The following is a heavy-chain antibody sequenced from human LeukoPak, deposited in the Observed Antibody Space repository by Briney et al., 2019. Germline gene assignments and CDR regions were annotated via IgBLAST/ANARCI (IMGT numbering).Heavy chain of an antibody. CDR3: ARDNIVATIYFDY. J-gene: IGHJ4*02. V-gene: IGHV4-61*01. CDR1: GVSVSSGSYY. D-gene: IGHD5-12*01. CDR2: IYYRGST. Sequence: PSETLSLTCTVSGVSVSSGSYYWSWIRQPPGKGLEWIGYIYYRGSTNYNPSLKSRVTISVDTSKNQFSLKLSSVTAADTAVYYCARDNIVATIYFDYWGQGTLVTVSS.